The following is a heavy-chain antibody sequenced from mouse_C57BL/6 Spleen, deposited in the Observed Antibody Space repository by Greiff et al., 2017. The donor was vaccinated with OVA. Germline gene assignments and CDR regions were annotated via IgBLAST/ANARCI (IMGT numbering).Heavy chain of an antibody. Sequence: EVHLVESGGDLVKPGGSLKLSCAASGFTFSSYGMSWVRQTPDKRLEWVATISSGGSYTYYPDSVKGRFTISRDNAKNTLYLQMSSLKSADTAMYYCARPPYGNYGYFDVWGTGTTVTVSS. J-gene: IGHJ1*03. CDR2: ISSGGSYT. D-gene: IGHD2-1*01. CDR3: ARPPYGNYGYFDV. V-gene: IGHV5-6*01. CDR1: GFTFSSYG.